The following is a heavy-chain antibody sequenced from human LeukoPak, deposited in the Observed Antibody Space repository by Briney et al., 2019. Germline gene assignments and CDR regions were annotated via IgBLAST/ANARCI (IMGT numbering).Heavy chain of an antibody. CDR3: ARDISCIAVAGCWFDP. Sequence: PGGSLRLSCVASGFTFSSYAMNWVRQAPGKGLEWVANIKQDGSEKYYVDSVKGRFTISRDNAKNSLYLQMNSLRAEDTAVYYCARDISCIAVAGCWFDPWGQGTLVTVSS. V-gene: IGHV3-7*01. CDR1: GFTFSSYA. D-gene: IGHD6-19*01. J-gene: IGHJ5*02. CDR2: IKQDGSEK.